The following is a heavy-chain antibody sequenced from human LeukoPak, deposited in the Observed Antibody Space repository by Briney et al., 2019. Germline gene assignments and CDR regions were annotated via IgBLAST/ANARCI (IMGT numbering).Heavy chain of an antibody. CDR2: ISWNSGSI. D-gene: IGHD6-19*01. J-gene: IGHJ4*02. CDR1: GFTFDDYA. CDR3: AKPLLWDSSGWYNFDY. Sequence: GGSLRLSCAASGFTFDDYAMHWVRQAPGKGLEWVSGISWNSGSIGYADSVKGRFTISRDNAKNSLYLQMNSLRAEDTALYYCAKPLLWDSSGWYNFDYWGQGTLVTVSS. V-gene: IGHV3-9*01.